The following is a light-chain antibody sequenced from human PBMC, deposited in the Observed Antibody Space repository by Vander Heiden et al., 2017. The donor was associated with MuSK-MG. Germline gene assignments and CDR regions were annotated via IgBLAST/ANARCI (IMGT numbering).Light chain of an antibody. J-gene: IGKJ3*01. V-gene: IGKV1D-12*01. Sequence: DMQMTQYHSSVPPSAGASVTITCRSCQDVSGWLTWYQQKPGKAPKLLIYAASTLESGVPSRFSGSGFGTDFTLTISSLQPEDFATYYCQQANSFPFTCGRGTKVDIK. CDR2: AAS. CDR1: QDVSGW. CDR3: QQANSFPFT.